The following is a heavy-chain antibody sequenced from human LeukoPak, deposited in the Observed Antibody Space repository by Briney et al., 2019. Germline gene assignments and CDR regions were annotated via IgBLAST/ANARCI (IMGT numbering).Heavy chain of an antibody. CDR3: AKSDTAKYYFDY. CDR2: ISYDGSNK. V-gene: IGHV3-30*18. J-gene: IGHJ4*02. CDR1: GFTFSSYG. Sequence: GGSLRLSCAASGFTFSSYGMHWVRQAPGKGLEWVAVISYDGSNKYYADSVKGRFTISRDNSKNTLYLQMNSLRAEDTAVYYCAKSDTAKYYFDYWGQGTLVTVSS. D-gene: IGHD5-18*01.